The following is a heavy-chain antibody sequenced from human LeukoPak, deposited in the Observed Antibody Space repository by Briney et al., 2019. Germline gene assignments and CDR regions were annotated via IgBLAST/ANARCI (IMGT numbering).Heavy chain of an antibody. CDR1: GGSISSGGYY. V-gene: IGHV4-30-2*01. Sequence: SQTLSLTCTVSGGSISSGGYYWSWIRQPPGKGLEWIGYIYYSGSTYYNPSLKSRVTISVDRSKNQFSLKLSSVTAADTAVYYCARDVTGTTDYWGQGTLVTVSS. D-gene: IGHD1-7*01. CDR3: ARDVTGTTDY. J-gene: IGHJ4*02. CDR2: IYYSGST.